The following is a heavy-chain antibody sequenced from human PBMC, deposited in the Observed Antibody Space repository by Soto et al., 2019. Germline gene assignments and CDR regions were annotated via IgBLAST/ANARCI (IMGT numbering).Heavy chain of an antibody. CDR3: ARVAVVRGLIITNWFDT. V-gene: IGHV1-18*04. Sequence: GASVKVSCKASGYTFTSYGISWVRQAPGQGLEWMGWISAYNGNTNYAQKLQGRVTMTTDTSTSTAYMELRSLRSDDTAVYYCARVAVVRGLIITNWFDTWCQGTLVTVSS. J-gene: IGHJ5*02. CDR1: GYTFTSYG. D-gene: IGHD3-10*01. CDR2: ISAYNGNT.